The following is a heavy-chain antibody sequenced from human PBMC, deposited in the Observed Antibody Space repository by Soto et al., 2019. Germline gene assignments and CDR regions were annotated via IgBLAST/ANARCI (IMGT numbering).Heavy chain of an antibody. V-gene: IGHV1-69*06. Sequence: QVQLVQSGAEVKKPGSSVKVSCKASGGTFSSYAISWVRQAPGQGLEWMGGIIPIFGTANYAQKFQGRVTITADKATRTAYRELSSLRSEDTAMYYCARSGYLGVDYYYYGMDVWGQGTTVTVSS. D-gene: IGHD3-10*01. CDR3: ARSGYLGVDYYYYGMDV. CDR2: IIPIFGTA. CDR1: GGTFSSYA. J-gene: IGHJ6*01.